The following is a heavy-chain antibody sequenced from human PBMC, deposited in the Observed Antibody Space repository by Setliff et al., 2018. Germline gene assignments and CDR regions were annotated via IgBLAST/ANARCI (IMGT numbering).Heavy chain of an antibody. V-gene: IGHV3-21*01. CDR3: VRTLFLQYYGGRSGGYFDY. D-gene: IGHD4-17*01. CDR2: IDRSSTWI. Sequence: GGSLRLSCAASGFTFNSFWMGWGRQAPGPGLEWVSSIDRSSTWIYYADSVKGRFTISRDNAKNSLYLQMDSLRAEDTAVYYCVRTLFLQYYGGRSGGYFDYWGQGSLVTVS. CDR1: GFTFNSFW. J-gene: IGHJ4*02.